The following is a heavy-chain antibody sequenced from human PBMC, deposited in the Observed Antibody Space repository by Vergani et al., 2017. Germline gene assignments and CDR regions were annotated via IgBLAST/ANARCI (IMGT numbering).Heavy chain of an antibody. Sequence: QVQLVESGGGVVQPGRSLRLSCAASGFTFSSYGMHWVRQAPGKGLEWVAVISYDGSNKYYADSVKGRFTISRDNSKNTLYLQMNSLRAEDRAVYYCAKDAPVGGGNGLFDPWGQGTLVTVSS. CDR2: ISYDGSNK. J-gene: IGHJ5*02. V-gene: IGHV3-30*18. CDR1: GFTFSSYG. CDR3: AKDAPVGGGNGLFDP. D-gene: IGHD2-15*01.